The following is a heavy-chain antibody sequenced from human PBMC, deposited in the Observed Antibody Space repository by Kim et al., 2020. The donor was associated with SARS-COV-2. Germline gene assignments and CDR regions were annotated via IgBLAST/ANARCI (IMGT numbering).Heavy chain of an antibody. J-gene: IGHJ3*02. Sequence: ASVKVSCKASGYTFTSYDINWVRQATGQGLEWMGWMNPNSGNTGYAQKFQGRATMTRNTSISTAYMELSSLRSEDTAVYYCASLEGIAAADQGVFGAFDIWGQGTMVTVSS. CDR2: MNPNSGNT. CDR1: GYTFTSYD. CDR3: ASLEGIAAADQGVFGAFDI. D-gene: IGHD6-13*01. V-gene: IGHV1-8*01.